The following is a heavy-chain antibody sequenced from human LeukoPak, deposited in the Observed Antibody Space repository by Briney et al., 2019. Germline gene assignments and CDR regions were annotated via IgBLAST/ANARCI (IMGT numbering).Heavy chain of an antibody. D-gene: IGHD2-2*02. J-gene: IGHJ4*02. V-gene: IGHV3-23*01. CDR1: GFTFSTYC. CDR2: VTGRGSST. Sequence: GGSLRLSCAASGFTFSTYCMSWVRQAPGKGLEWVSSVTGRGSSTYYADSVKGRFTISRDNSKNTLYLQMNSLRAEDTAVYYCAKKYTACCYFDFWGQGTLVTVSS. CDR3: AKKYTACCYFDF.